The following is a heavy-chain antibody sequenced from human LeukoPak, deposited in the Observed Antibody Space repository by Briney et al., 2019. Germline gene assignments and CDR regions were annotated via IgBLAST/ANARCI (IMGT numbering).Heavy chain of an antibody. Sequence: PGGSLRLSCAASGFTFSSYWMSWVRQAPGKGLEWVSAISGSGGSTYYADSVKGRFTISRDNSKNTLYLQMNSLRAEDTAVYYCAKAPYDSSGYYRFDYWGQGTLVTVSS. V-gene: IGHV3-23*01. CDR2: ISGSGGST. CDR1: GFTFSSYW. CDR3: AKAPYDSSGYYRFDY. J-gene: IGHJ4*02. D-gene: IGHD3-22*01.